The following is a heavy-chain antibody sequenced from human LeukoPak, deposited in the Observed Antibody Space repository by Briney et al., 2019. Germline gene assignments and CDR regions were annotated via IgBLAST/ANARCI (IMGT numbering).Heavy chain of an antibody. J-gene: IGHJ4*02. V-gene: IGHV4-34*01. CDR1: GGSFSGYY. CDR3: AREYGSGSYYQYQFDY. D-gene: IGHD3-10*01. CDR2: INHSGRT. Sequence: SETLSLTFAVYGGSFSGYYWSWIRQPPGKGLEWIGEINHSGRTIYNPSLKSRVTISVDTSKNQFSLKLSSVTAGDTAVYYCAREYGSGSYYQYQFDYWGQGTLVTVSS.